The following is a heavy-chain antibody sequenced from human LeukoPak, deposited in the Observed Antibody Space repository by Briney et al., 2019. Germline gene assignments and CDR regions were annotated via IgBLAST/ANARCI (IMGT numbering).Heavy chain of an antibody. D-gene: IGHD6-25*01. CDR2: TWNDGSIK. Sequence: GRSLRLSCAASGFTFSFYGMHWVRQAPGKGLEWVAVTWNDGSIKYYADSVKGRLTISRDNSKNTLYLQMNSLRAEDTAVYYCAREEYSSGDYWGQGTLVTVSS. CDR1: GFTFSFYG. CDR3: AREEYSSGDY. V-gene: IGHV3-33*01. J-gene: IGHJ4*02.